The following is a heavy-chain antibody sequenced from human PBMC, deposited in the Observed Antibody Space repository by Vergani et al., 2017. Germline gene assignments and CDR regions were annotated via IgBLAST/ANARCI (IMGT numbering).Heavy chain of an antibody. V-gene: IGHV3-21*02. CDR3: ARGLWDCTHIRCSPPSY. CDR1: GFSFSSYS. J-gene: IGHJ4*02. D-gene: IGHD2-8*01. CDR2: ISGSRSYV. Sequence: EVQLVESGGGLVKPGGSLRLSCAASGFSFSSYSMNWVRQAPGKELEWVASISGSRSYVFYRDSVEGRFTITRDNAKKSVYLQMNSLRAEDTAMYFCARGLWDCTHIRCSPPSYWGQGTQVTVSS.